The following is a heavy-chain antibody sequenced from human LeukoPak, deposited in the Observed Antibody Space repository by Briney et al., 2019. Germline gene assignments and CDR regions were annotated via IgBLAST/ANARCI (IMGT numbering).Heavy chain of an antibody. J-gene: IGHJ4*02. CDR2: ISWNSGSI. CDR1: GFTFDDYA. V-gene: IGHV3-9*01. D-gene: IGHD3-9*01. Sequence: GRSLRLSCAASGFTFDDYAMHWVRQAPGKGLEWVSGISWNSGSIGYADSVKGRFTISRDNAKNSLYLQMNSLRAEDTALYYCAKDISYDILTGYYKDYWGQGTLVTVSS. CDR3: AKDISYDILTGYYKDY.